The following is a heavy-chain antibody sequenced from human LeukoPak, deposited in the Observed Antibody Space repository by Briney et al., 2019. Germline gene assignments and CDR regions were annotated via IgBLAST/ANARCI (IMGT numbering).Heavy chain of an antibody. V-gene: IGHV3-30*18. CDR3: AKDPSEQWLPNYFDY. J-gene: IGHJ4*02. Sequence: QPGRSLRLACAASGFTFSSYGMHWVRQAPGKWLEWMAIISYDGSKKYYADSVKGRFTISRDNSKNTLYLQMNSLRAEDTAVYYRAKDPSEQWLPNYFDYWGQGTMVTVSS. D-gene: IGHD6-19*01. CDR1: GFTFSSYG. CDR2: ISYDGSKK.